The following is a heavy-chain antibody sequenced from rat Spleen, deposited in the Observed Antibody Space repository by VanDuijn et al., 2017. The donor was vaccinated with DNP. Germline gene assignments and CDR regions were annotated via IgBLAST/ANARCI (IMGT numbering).Heavy chain of an antibody. CDR2: ISYSGGT. CDR1: GYSITSDY. J-gene: IGHJ1*01. D-gene: IGHD1-11*01. V-gene: IGHV3-1*01. CDR3: ARGLNYGGYNYYWYFDF. Sequence: EVQLQESGPGLAKPSQSLSLTCSVTGYSITSDYWGWIRKFPGNKMEWIGLISYSGGTSYNPSLKSRISISRDTSKNQFFLQLNSLTTEDTATYYCARGLNYGGYNYYWYFDFWGPGTMVTVSS.